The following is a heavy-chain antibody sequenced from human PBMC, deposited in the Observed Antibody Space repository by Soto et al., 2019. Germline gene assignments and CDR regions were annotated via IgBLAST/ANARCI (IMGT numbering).Heavy chain of an antibody. CDR1: GEAVGSGQSY. CDR2: TSVTGAM. Sequence: QVQLQESGPGLVKPSETLSLLCFVSGEAVGSGQSYCNWIRQAPGKGLEWIGHTSVTGAMKHSASLKSLVTMSVATTKSQISLTRTSVTAADSANYCGARGRDGSAGSSLGRRMDVWGQGTTVTVAS. CDR3: ARGRDGSAGSSLGRRMDV. V-gene: IGHV4-61*01. J-gene: IGHJ6*02. D-gene: IGHD3-3*01.